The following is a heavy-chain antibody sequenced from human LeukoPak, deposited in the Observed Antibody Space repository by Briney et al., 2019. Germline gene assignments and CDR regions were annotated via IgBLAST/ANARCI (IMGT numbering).Heavy chain of an antibody. V-gene: IGHV3-23*01. CDR3: AKGQFSRITMIVVSHYFDY. D-gene: IGHD3-22*01. CDR2: ISGSGGST. Sequence: PGGSLRLSCAASGFTFSSYAMSWVRQAPGKGLEWVSAISGSGGSTYYADSVKGRFTISRDNSKNTLYLQMNSLRAEDTAVYYCAKGQFSRITMIVVSHYFDYWGQGTLVTVSS. J-gene: IGHJ4*02. CDR1: GFTFSSYA.